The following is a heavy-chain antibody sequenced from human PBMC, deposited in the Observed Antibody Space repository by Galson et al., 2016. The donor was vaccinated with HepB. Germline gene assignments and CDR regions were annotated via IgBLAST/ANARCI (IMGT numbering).Heavy chain of an antibody. CDR2: ISYDGSNK. CDR3: ARDLF. Sequence: SLRLSCAASGFAFNTFALHWVRQAPGKGLEWVALISYDGSNKYYADSVKGRFTISRDNSKNTLSLQMNSLRTDDTAVYYCARDLFWGQGTLVIVSS. D-gene: IGHD3-3*01. CDR1: GFAFNTFA. V-gene: IGHV3-30*04. J-gene: IGHJ4*02.